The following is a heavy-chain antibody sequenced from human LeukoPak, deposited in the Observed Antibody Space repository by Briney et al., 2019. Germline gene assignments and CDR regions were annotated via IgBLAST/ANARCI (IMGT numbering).Heavy chain of an antibody. Sequence: SVKVSCKASGGTFSSYAISWVRQAPGQGLEWMGGIIPIFGTANYAQKFQGRVTITADESTSTAYMELSSLRSEDTAVYYCAKVASRGSGGYSIPLLFDYWGQGTLVTISS. CDR2: IIPIFGTA. CDR1: GGTFSSYA. J-gene: IGHJ4*02. CDR3: AKVASRGSGGYSIPLLFDY. V-gene: IGHV1-69*13. D-gene: IGHD3-10*01.